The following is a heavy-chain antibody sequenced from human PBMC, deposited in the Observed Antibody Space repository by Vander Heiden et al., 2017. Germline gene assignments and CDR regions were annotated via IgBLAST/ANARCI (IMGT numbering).Heavy chain of an antibody. Sequence: QVQLVESGGGVVQPGRSLRLSCAASGFTFSSYDMHWVRQAPGKGLEWVAVIWYDGSNKYYADSVKGRFTISRDNSKNTLYLQMNSLRAEDTAVYYCARDRDGWFGELFYWGQGTLVTVSS. J-gene: IGHJ4*02. CDR1: GFTFSSYD. CDR2: IWYDGSNK. D-gene: IGHD3-10*01. V-gene: IGHV3-33*01. CDR3: ARDRDGWFGELFY.